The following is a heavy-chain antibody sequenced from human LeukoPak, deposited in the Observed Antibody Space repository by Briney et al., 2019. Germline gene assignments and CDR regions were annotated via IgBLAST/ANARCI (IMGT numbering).Heavy chain of an antibody. D-gene: IGHD6-19*01. J-gene: IGHJ4*02. V-gene: IGHV7-4-1*02. CDR2: INTNTGNP. CDR1: GYTFTSYA. Sequence: ASVKVSCKASGYTFTSYAMNWVRQAPGQGLEWMGWINTNTGNPTYAQGFTGRFAFSLDTSVSTAYLQISSLKAEDTAVYYCARVLRVWGSSGWYVDYWGQGTLVTVSS. CDR3: ARVLRVWGSSGWYVDY.